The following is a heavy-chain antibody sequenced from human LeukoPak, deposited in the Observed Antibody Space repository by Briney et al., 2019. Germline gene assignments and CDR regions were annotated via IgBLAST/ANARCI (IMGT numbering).Heavy chain of an antibody. V-gene: IGHV1-2*02. J-gene: IGHJ3*02. CDR2: INPNSGGT. Sequence: GASVKVSCKASGYTFTGYYMHWVRQAPGQGLEWMGWINPNSGGTNYAQKFQGRVTMTRDTSISTAYMELSRLRSDDTAVYYCARDLDETTDAFDIWGQGTMVTVSS. D-gene: IGHD1-7*01. CDR1: GYTFTGYY. CDR3: ARDLDETTDAFDI.